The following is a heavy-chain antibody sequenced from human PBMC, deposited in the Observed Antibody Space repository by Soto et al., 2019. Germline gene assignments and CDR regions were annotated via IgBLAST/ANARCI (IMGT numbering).Heavy chain of an antibody. CDR2: IYHSGST. CDR3: ARDRRYFDWLLSGYYYYGMDV. Sequence: SETLSLTCAVSGGSISSSNWCSWVRQPPGKGLEWIGEIYHSGSTNYNPSLKSRVTISVDKSKNQFSLKLSSVTAADAAVYYCARDRRYFDWLLSGYYYYGMDVWGQGTTVTVSS. D-gene: IGHD3-9*01. CDR1: GGSISSSNW. V-gene: IGHV4-4*02. J-gene: IGHJ6*02.